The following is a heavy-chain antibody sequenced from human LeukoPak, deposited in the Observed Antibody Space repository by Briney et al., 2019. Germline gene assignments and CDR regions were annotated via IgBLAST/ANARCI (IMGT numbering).Heavy chain of an antibody. Sequence: SQTLSLTCTVSGGSISSNTYYWSWIRQHPGKGLEWIGDIYYSGSPDYNPSLKSRVTISVDTSKNQFSLKLSSVTAADTAVYYCARVQVKLRDAFDIWGQGTMVTVSS. D-gene: IGHD3-16*01. J-gene: IGHJ3*02. CDR1: GGSISSNTYY. CDR3: ARVQVKLRDAFDI. V-gene: IGHV4-30-4*01. CDR2: IYYSGSP.